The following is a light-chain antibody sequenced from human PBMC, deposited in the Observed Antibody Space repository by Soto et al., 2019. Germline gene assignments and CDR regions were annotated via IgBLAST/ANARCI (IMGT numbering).Light chain of an antibody. Sequence: QSVLTQPPSVSGAPGQRVTISCTGSSSNIGAGYDVHWYQQLPGTAPKLLIYGNSNRPSGVPDRFSGSKSGTSASLAITGLQAEDGADYYCQSYDSSLSGSSVFGTGTKLTVL. CDR2: GNS. J-gene: IGLJ1*01. CDR3: QSYDSSLSGSSV. CDR1: SSNIGAGYD. V-gene: IGLV1-40*01.